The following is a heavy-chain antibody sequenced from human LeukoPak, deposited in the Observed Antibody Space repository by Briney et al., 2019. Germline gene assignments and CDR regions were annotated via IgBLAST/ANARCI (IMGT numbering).Heavy chain of an antibody. CDR2: ISGSSYYI. D-gene: IGHD1-14*01. Sequence: GGSLRLSCVTSGFTFSSYTINWVRQTPGKGLEWVSSISGSSYYIYYADSVKGRFTISSDNADDLLFLQMDSLRAEDTAVYYCARDPDNFEPNYMDVWGKGTTVTVSS. CDR1: GFTFSSYT. J-gene: IGHJ6*03. CDR3: ARDPDNFEPNYMDV. V-gene: IGHV3-21*01.